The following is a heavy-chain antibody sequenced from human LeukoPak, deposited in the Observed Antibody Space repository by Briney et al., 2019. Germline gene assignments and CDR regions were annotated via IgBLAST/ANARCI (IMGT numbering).Heavy chain of an antibody. Sequence: PSETLSLTCTVSGGSISSYYWSWIRQPPGKGLEWIGYIYTSGSTNYNPSLKSRVTISVDTSKNQFSLKLSSVTAADTAVYYCARHGGESLVATILHAFDIWGQGTMVTVSS. D-gene: IGHD5-24*01. CDR2: IYTSGST. J-gene: IGHJ3*02. CDR1: GGSISSYY. V-gene: IGHV4-4*09. CDR3: ARHGGESLVATILHAFDI.